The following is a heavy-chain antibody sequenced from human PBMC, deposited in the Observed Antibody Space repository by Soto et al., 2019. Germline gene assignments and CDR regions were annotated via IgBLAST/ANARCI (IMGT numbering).Heavy chain of an antibody. J-gene: IGHJ6*02. Sequence: GESLKISCKGSGYSFTSYWISWVRQMPGKGLEWMGRIDPSDSYTNYSPSFQGHVTISADKSISTAYLQWSSLKASDTAMYYCARPYCTNGVCSYYYNGMDVWGQGTTVTVSS. CDR1: GYSFTSYW. CDR2: IDPSDSYT. V-gene: IGHV5-10-1*01. D-gene: IGHD2-8*01. CDR3: ARPYCTNGVCSYYYNGMDV.